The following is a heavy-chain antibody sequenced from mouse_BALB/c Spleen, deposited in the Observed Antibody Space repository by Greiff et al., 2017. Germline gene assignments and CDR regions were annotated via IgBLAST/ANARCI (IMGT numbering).Heavy chain of an antibody. CDR1: GFTFSSYA. V-gene: IGHV5-9-3*01. Sequence: EVKLVESGGGLVKPGGSLKLSCAASGFTFSSYAMSWVRQTPEKRLEWVATISSGGSYTYYPDSVKGRFTISRDNAKNTLYLQMSSLRSEDTAMYYCARGDDYDLAWFAYWGQGTLGTVSA. J-gene: IGHJ3*01. CDR3: ARGDDYDLAWFAY. D-gene: IGHD2-4*01. CDR2: ISSGGSYT.